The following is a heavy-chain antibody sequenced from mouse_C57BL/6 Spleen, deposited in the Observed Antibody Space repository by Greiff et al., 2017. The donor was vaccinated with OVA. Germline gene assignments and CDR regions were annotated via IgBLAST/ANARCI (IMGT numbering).Heavy chain of an antibody. CDR3: ARVGLRAWFAY. CDR1: GYAFSSSW. V-gene: IGHV1-82*01. CDR2: IYPGDGDT. J-gene: IGHJ3*01. Sequence: QVQLKESGPELVKPGASVKISCKASGYAFSSSWMNWVKQRPGKGLEWIGRIYPGDGDTNYNGKFKGTATLTADKSSSTAYMPLSSLASDDSAVYFYARVGLRAWFAYWGQGTLVTVSA. D-gene: IGHD2-4*01.